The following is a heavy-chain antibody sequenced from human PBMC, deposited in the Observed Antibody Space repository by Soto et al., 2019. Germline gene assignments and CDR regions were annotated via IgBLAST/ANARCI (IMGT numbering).Heavy chain of an antibody. D-gene: IGHD6-13*01. CDR2: INGDWVYT. Sequence: GGSLRLSCAASGFSFSSYWMHWLRQVPGKGLVWVLRINGDWVYTNYADSVKGRFTISRYNAKNSLYLQMNSLRAEDTAVYYCAREGSSNLCVDFWGQGTLVTVSS. CDR3: AREGSSNLCVDF. CDR1: GFSFSSYW. J-gene: IGHJ4*02. V-gene: IGHV3-74*01.